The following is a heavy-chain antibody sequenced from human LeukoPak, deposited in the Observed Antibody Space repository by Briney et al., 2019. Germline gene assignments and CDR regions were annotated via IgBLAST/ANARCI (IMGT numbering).Heavy chain of an antibody. V-gene: IGHV4-39*06. CDR3: ARRLRIVGYCSGGSCYRTAFDY. CDR1: GGSISSSSYY. CDR2: IYCSGST. D-gene: IGHD2-15*01. J-gene: IGHJ4*02. Sequence: SETLSLTCSVAGGSISSSSYYRGGIGQPPGKGLERIGSIYCSGSTYYNPSMKSRTTISVNTSKNLLLLKLSSVSDADSAVYYCARRLRIVGYCSGGSCYRTAFDYWGQGTLVTVSS.